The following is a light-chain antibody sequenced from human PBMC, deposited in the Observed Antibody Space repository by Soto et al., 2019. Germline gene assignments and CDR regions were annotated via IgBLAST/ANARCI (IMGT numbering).Light chain of an antibody. Sequence: DIQMTQSPSSLSASVGDRVTITCQASQDISNYLNWYQQKPGKAPKLLIYDASNLEPGVPSRFSGSGSGTDFTFTISSLQPEDIATYYCQQYDKLPWTVGQGTKVEIK. V-gene: IGKV1-33*01. CDR3: QQYDKLPWT. CDR1: QDISNY. J-gene: IGKJ1*01. CDR2: DAS.